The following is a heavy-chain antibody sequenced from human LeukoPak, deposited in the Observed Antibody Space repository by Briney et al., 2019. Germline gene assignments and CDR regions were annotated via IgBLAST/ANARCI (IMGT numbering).Heavy chain of an antibody. V-gene: IGHV4-34*01. CDR1: GGSFSGYY. CDR2: INHSGST. J-gene: IGHJ5*02. D-gene: IGHD2-15*01. CDR3: ARGGSCYSFSLMCRGWFDP. Sequence: PSETLSLTCAVYGGSFSGYYWSWIRQPPGKGLEWIGEINHSGSTNYNPSLKSRVTISVDTSKNQFSLKLSSVTAADTAVYYCARGGSCYSFSLMCRGWFDPWGQGTLVTVSS.